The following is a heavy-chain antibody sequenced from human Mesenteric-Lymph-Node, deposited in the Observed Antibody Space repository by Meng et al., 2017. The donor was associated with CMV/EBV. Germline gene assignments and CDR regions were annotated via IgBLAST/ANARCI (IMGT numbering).Heavy chain of an antibody. J-gene: IGHJ3*02. CDR1: NSGGYA. CDR3: ARVLGYYGSGSPRYAFDI. D-gene: IGHD3-10*01. Sequence: NSGGYAISWVRQAPGCGLEWVGGISRICGTASYAQKVQGRVTITADKSTSTAYMEMSSLRSEDTAVYYCARVLGYYGSGSPRYAFDIWGQGTMVTVSS. V-gene: IGHV1-69*06. CDR2: ISRICGTA.